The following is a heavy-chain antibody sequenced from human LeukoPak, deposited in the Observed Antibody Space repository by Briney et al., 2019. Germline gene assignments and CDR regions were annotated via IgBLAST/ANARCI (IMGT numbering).Heavy chain of an antibody. CDR2: IIPIFGTA. Sequence: ASVKVSCKASGGTFSSYAISWVRQAPGQGLEWMGGIIPIFGTANYAQKFQGRVTITADESTSTAYMELSSLRSEDTAVYYCARFKDQEAFFDYWGQGTQVTVSS. V-gene: IGHV1-69*13. CDR3: ARFKDQEAFFDY. J-gene: IGHJ4*02. CDR1: GGTFSSYA. D-gene: IGHD2-15*01.